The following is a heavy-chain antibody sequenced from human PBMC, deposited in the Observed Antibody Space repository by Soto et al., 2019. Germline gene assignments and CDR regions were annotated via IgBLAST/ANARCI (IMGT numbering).Heavy chain of an antibody. Sequence: AGGSLRLSCAASGFTFGSYAMSWVRQAPGKGLEWVSAISGSGGSTYYADSVKGRFTISRDNSKNTLYLQMNSLRAEDTAVYYCAKDSGTTFTVTKYYYYYYYMDVWGKGTTVTVSS. CDR3: AKDSGTTFTVTKYYYYYYYMDV. V-gene: IGHV3-23*01. CDR1: GFTFGSYA. CDR2: ISGSGGST. J-gene: IGHJ6*03. D-gene: IGHD4-17*01.